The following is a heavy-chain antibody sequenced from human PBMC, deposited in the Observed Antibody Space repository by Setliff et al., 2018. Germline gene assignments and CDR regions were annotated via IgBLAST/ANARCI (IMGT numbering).Heavy chain of an antibody. CDR2: IKQDGSEK. CDR3: ACPDILTGLSDY. Sequence: ETLRLSCAASGFTFSSYWMSWVRQAPGKGLEWVANIKQDGSEKYYVDSVKGRFTISRDNAKNSLYLQMNSLRAEDTAVYYCACPDILTGLSDYWGQGTLVTVSS. J-gene: IGHJ4*02. CDR1: GFTFSSYW. D-gene: IGHD3-9*01. V-gene: IGHV3-7*01.